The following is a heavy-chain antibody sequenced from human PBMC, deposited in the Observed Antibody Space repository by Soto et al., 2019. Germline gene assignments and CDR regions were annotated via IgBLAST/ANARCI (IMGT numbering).Heavy chain of an antibody. CDR2: IRSKGNSYAT. CDR3: TRPGYSSGWVDY. CDR1: GFTFSASA. V-gene: IGHV3-73*01. Sequence: GGSLRLSCAASGFTFSASAMHWVRQASGKGLEWVGRIRSKGNSYATAYAASVEGRFTISRDDSKNTAYLEMNSLKTEDTAVYYCTRPGYSSGWVDYWGQGTLVTVSS. D-gene: IGHD6-19*01. J-gene: IGHJ4*02.